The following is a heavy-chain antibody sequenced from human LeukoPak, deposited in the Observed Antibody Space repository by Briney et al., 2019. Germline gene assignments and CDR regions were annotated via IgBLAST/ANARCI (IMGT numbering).Heavy chain of an antibody. CDR1: GGTFSSYA. D-gene: IGHD2-2*03. Sequence: SVKVSCKASGGTFSSYAISWVRQAPGQGLEWMGRIIPIFGTANYAQKFQGRVTITTDESTSTAYMELSSLRSEDTAVYYCAKFWLLGPLFDYWGQGTLVTVSS. CDR2: IIPIFGTA. J-gene: IGHJ4*02. CDR3: AKFWLLGPLFDY. V-gene: IGHV1-69*05.